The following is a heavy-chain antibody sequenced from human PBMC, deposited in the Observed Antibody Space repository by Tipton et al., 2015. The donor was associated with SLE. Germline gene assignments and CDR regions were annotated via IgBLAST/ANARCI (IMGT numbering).Heavy chain of an antibody. J-gene: IGHJ4*02. CDR2: ISGSGYTS. Sequence: SLRLSCAASGFTFSNYAMSWVRQAPGKGLEWVSVISGSGYTSYYADSVKGRFSISRDNSKNTLYLQMNSLRAEDTALYYCAKLALGSSYSHFDYWGQGTLVTVSS. V-gene: IGHV3-23*01. D-gene: IGHD1-26*01. CDR1: GFTFSNYA. CDR3: AKLALGSSYSHFDY.